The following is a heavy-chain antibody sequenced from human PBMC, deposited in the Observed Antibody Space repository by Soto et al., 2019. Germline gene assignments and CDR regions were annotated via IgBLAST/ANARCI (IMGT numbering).Heavy chain of an antibody. Sequence: TSETLSLTCTVSGGSISSSSYYWGWIRQPPGKGLEWIGCIYYSGSTYYNPSLKSRVTISVDTSKNQFSLKLSSVTAADTAVDYCAGFDAGVRGYYYWLDVWGQGTMVTVSS. V-gene: IGHV4-39*01. CDR2: IYYSGST. J-gene: IGHJ6*02. CDR3: AGFDAGVRGYYYWLDV. D-gene: IGHD2-8*01. CDR1: GGSISSSSYY.